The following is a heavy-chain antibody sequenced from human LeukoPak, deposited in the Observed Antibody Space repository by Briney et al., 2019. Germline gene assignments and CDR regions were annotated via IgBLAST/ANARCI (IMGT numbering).Heavy chain of an antibody. J-gene: IGHJ6*03. D-gene: IGHD2-2*01. CDR2: IKHSGST. CDR1: GGSFSGDY. V-gene: IGHV4-34*01. CDR3: ERGGGGDIVVVPAAHMDV. Sequence: SEALSLTCAVYGGSFSGDYWSWIRQPPGKGLEWMGEIKHSGSTNYNPSLKSRVTLSVETSKNQFSLKLRSVPGADTAVYSCERGGGGDIVVVPAAHMDVWGKGTTVTVSS.